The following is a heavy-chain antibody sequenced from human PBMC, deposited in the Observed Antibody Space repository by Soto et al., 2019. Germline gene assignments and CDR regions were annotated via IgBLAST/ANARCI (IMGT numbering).Heavy chain of an antibody. D-gene: IGHD3-16*01. Sequence: TSEALSLTCAVSGGSISSGGYSWSWIRQPPGKGLEWIGYIYHSGSTYYNPSLKSRVTISVDRSKNQFSLKLSSVTAADTAVYYCARVKSIIWFDPWGQGTLVTVSS. CDR1: GGSISSGGYS. CDR3: ARVKSIIWFDP. J-gene: IGHJ5*02. CDR2: IYHSGST. V-gene: IGHV4-30-2*01.